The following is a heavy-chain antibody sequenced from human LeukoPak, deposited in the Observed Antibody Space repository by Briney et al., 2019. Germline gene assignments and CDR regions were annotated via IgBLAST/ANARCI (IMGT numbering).Heavy chain of an antibody. J-gene: IGHJ4*02. V-gene: IGHV4-4*02. Sequence: PSEILSLTCGVSGGSITSRDCWSWVRQPPGKGLEWIGEICLDGRIHYTPSLKSRISISIDRSKDQFSLNLISVAAADTAIYFCASQGGLRNDFWGQGTLVTVSS. CDR1: GGSITSRDC. CDR2: ICLDGRI. CDR3: ASQGGLRNDF. D-gene: IGHD2-15*01.